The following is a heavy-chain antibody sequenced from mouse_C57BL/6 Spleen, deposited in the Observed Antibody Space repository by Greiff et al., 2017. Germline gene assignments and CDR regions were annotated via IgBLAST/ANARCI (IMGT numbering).Heavy chain of an antibody. CDR1: GFNIKDYY. Sequence: VQLKQSGAELVKPGASVKLSCTASGFNIKDYYMHWVKQRTEQGLEWIGRIDPEDGETKYAPKFPGKATITADTSSNTAYLQLSSLTSEDTAVYYCARSDGSSPFAYWGQGTLVTVSA. CDR3: ARSDGSSPFAY. D-gene: IGHD1-1*01. CDR2: IDPEDGET. V-gene: IGHV14-2*01. J-gene: IGHJ3*01.